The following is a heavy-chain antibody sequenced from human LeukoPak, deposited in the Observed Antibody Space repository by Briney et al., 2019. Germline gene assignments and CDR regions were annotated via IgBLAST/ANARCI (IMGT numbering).Heavy chain of an antibody. D-gene: IGHD5-24*01. CDR3: AKATMATTYFDY. CDR2: ISGRGDTI. J-gene: IGHJ4*02. Sequence: PGGSLRLSCAASGFTFSSYAMSWVRQAPGKGPEWVSAISGRGDTIFYADSLKGRFTVSRDNSKNTLYLQMNSLRAEDTAVYYCAKATMATTYFDYWGQGTLVTVSS. CDR1: GFTFSSYA. V-gene: IGHV3-23*01.